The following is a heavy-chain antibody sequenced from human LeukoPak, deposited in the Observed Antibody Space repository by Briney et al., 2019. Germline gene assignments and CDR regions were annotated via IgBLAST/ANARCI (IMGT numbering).Heavy chain of an antibody. CDR1: GGSISTYY. CDR3: ARHGGSYSHDY. D-gene: IGHD1-26*01. J-gene: IGHJ4*02. Sequence: PSETLSLTCTVSGGSISTYYWGWIRQPPGKGLEWIGYSSSSGSTNYNPSLNSRVTISVDTSKNQFSLKLGSVTAADTAVYHCARHGGSYSHDYWGQGTLVTVSS. V-gene: IGHV4-59*08. CDR2: SSSSGST.